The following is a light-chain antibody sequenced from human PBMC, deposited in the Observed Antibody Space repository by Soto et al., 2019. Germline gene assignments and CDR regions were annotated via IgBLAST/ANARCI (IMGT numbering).Light chain of an antibody. CDR3: QQYYSVPYT. CDR1: QTLSINS. V-gene: IGKV4-1*01. J-gene: IGKJ2*01. Sequence: EIVLTQSPDTLSLSPGERATLFCRASQTLSINSLAWYQQKPGQPPKLLIYWASTRESVVPDRFSGSGSGKDFTLTISILQAEDVAFYYCQQYYSVPYTFGQGTKLEI. CDR2: WAS.